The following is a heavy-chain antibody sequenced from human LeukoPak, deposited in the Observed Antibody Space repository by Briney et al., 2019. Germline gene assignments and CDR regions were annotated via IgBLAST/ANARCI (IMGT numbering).Heavy chain of an antibody. CDR2: ISSSDSTI. J-gene: IGHJ4*02. CDR3: AREESRVALGH. D-gene: IGHD2-15*01. Sequence: GSLRLSCAASGSTFSSYEMNWVRRAPGKGLEWVSYISSSDSTIYYADSVKGRFTISRDNAKNSLYLQMNSLRAEDTAVYYCAREESRVALGHWGQGTLVTVSS. CDR1: GSTFSSYE. V-gene: IGHV3-48*03.